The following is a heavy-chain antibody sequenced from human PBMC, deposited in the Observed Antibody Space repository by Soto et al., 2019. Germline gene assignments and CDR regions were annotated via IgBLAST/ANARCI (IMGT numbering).Heavy chain of an antibody. J-gene: IGHJ6*02. V-gene: IGHV1-46*01. CDR2: INPSGGST. D-gene: IGHD3-22*01. CDR3: ARDFTFYYDSSGPYYYGMAV. Sequence: ASVKVSCKASGYTFTSYYMHWVRQAPGQGLEWMGIINPSGGSTSYAQKFQGRVTMTRDTSTSTVYMELSSLRSEDTAVYYCARDFTFYYDSSGPYYYGMAVWGQGTTVPVSS. CDR1: GYTFTSYY.